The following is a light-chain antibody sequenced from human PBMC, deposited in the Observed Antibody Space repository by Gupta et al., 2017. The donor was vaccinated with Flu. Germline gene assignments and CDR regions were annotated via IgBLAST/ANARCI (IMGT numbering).Light chain of an antibody. CDR2: EVT. CDR1: RGDIGYFNY. CDR3: SSYTSASTLV. V-gene: IGLV2-14*01. Sequence: QSVLTQPTSVSGSPGQSITISCTGTRGDIGYFNYVSWYQQYPDKAPKLLIFEVTNRPAGASGRFSGSKAGNTAYLTISGLQAEDEADYYCSSYTSASTLVFGTGTKVTVL. J-gene: IGLJ1*01.